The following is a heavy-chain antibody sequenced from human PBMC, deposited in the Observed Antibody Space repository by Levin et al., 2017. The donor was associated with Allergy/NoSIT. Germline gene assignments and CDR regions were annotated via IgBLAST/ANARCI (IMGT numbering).Heavy chain of an antibody. J-gene: IGHJ3*02. CDR1: GGSVSSGSYY. V-gene: IGHV4-61*01. CDR3: ARGALGYCSGGSCYLDAFDS. D-gene: IGHD2-15*01. Sequence: PGGSLRLSCTVSGGSVSSGSYYWSWIRQPPGKGLEWIGYIYYSGSTNYNPSLKSRVTISVDTSKNQFSLKLSSVTAADTAVYYCARGALGYCSGGSCYLDAFDSWGQGTMVTVSS. CDR2: IYYSGST.